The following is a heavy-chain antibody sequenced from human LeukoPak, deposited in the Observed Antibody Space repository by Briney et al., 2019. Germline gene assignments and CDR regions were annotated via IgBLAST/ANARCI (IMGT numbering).Heavy chain of an antibody. V-gene: IGHV3-53*01. CDR2: IHKNAIT. J-gene: IGHJ2*01. CDR1: GFTVSSNY. D-gene: IGHD3-22*01. CDR3: ARSALPITMIVAWYFDL. Sequence: GGSLRLSCAASGFTVSSNYMTWVRQAPGKGLEWVSVIHKNAITYYADIVKGRFTISRDNSKNTVFLQMNSLRAEDTAVYYCARSALPITMIVAWYFDLWGRGTLVTVSS.